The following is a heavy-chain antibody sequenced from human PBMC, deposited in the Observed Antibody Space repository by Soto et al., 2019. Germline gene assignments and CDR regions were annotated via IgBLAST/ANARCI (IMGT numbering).Heavy chain of an antibody. CDR3: VRGSYGDIFDS. CDR2: ISYDGSNK. J-gene: IGHJ4*02. Sequence: GGALRLSCAASGFTFSSYAMHWVRQAPGKGLEWVAVISYDGSNKYYADSVKGRFTITRDNSKNTLYLQMNSLRAEDTAVYYCVRGSYGDIFDSWGQGTLVTVSS. D-gene: IGHD4-17*01. V-gene: IGHV3-30-3*01. CDR1: GFTFSSYA.